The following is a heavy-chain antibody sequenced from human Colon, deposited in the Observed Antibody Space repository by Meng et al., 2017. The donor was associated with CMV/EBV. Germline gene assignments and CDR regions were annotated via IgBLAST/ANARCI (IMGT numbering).Heavy chain of an antibody. V-gene: IGHV3-30*04. CDR3: ARGLDFGTFFFY. D-gene: IGHD4-17*01. J-gene: IGHJ4*01. CDR2: ISYDGSNK. Sequence: GESLKISCAASGFTFSSYAMHWVRQAPGKGLEWVAVISYDGSNKYYADSVKGRFTISRDNSKNTLYLQMNSLRAEDTAVYYCARGLDFGTFFFYWGRGTLVTVSS. CDR1: GFTFSSYA.